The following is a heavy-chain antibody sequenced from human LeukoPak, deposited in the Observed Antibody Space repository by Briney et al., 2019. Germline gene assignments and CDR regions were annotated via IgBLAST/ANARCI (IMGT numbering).Heavy chain of an antibody. J-gene: IGHJ1*01. CDR1: GGSISTSRYY. CDR3: ARTVGEPGAEYFQH. CDR2: IFYSGST. D-gene: IGHD3-10*01. Sequence: SETLSLTCTVSGGSISTSRYYWGWIRQPPGKGLEWVGSIFYSGSTYYNPSLKSRVTISVDTSTKQFSLKLSSVTAADTAVYYCARTVGEPGAEYFQHWGQGTLVTVSS. V-gene: IGHV4-39*01.